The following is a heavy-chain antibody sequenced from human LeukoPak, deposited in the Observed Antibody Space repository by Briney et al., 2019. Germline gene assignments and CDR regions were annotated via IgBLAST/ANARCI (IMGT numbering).Heavy chain of an antibody. CDR2: ISGSGGST. Sequence: GTSLRLSCAASGFTFSNYGMHWVRQAPGKGLEWVSAISGSGGSTYYADSVKGRFTISRDNSKNTLYLEMNGLRAEDTAVYYCAKFLGLPRFDYWGQGTLVTVSS. CDR3: AKFLGLPRFDY. V-gene: IGHV3-23*01. D-gene: IGHD2-15*01. CDR1: GFTFSNYG. J-gene: IGHJ4*02.